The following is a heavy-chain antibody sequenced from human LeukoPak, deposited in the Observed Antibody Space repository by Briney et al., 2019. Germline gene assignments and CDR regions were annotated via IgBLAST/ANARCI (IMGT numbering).Heavy chain of an antibody. CDR1: GGSVTSGSYY. D-gene: IGHD1-1*01. J-gene: IGHJ4*02. CDR2: ITYSGNT. Sequence: PSETLSLTCTVSGGSVTSGSYYWAWIRQPPGKGLEWVGSITYSGNTYYSASLRSRVTLSLDTSENAFSLRLNSVTAADTAVYYCARRLSEHRVSPNYYFHYWGQGILVTVSS. CDR3: ARRLSEHRVSPNYYFHY. V-gene: IGHV4-39*02.